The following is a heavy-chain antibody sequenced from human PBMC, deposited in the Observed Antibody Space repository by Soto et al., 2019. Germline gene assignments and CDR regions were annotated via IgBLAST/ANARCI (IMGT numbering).Heavy chain of an antibody. CDR1: GFTFSSYG. D-gene: IGHD3-22*01. J-gene: IGHJ4*02. Sequence: QVQLVESGGGVVQPGRYLRLSCAASGFTFSSYGMHWVRQAPGKGLEWVAVVLSDGRNKYYADSVKGRFTISRDNSKNTVYLQINSLRAEDTAVYYCAKAGYYDSSGYYELDYWGQGTLVTVSS. CDR2: VLSDGRNK. V-gene: IGHV3-30*18. CDR3: AKAGYYDSSGYYELDY.